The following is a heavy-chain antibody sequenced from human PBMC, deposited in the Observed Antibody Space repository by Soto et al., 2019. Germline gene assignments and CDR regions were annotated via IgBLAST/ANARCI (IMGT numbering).Heavy chain of an antibody. J-gene: IGHJ4*02. CDR3: ARSSRSYFDY. Sequence: QVQLQESGPGLVKPSQTLSLTCTVSGGSINRSGYFWSWIRQHPGKGLEWIGYIYDSGSTYYNPSLKSRVSLSVDTSKNQFSLNLTSVPAADTAMYYCARSSRSYFDYWGQGTLVTVSS. CDR1: GGSINRSGYF. CDR2: IYDSGST. V-gene: IGHV4-31*03.